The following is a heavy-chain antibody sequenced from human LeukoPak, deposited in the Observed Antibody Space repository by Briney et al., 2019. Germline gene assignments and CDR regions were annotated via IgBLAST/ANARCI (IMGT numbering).Heavy chain of an antibody. V-gene: IGHV3-48*02. CDR3: ARGGSSCFDY. Sequence: GGSLRLSCAASGFTFSSYSMNWVRQAPGKGLEWVSYISSSSSTIYYADSVKGRFTISRDNAKNSLYLQMNSQRDEDTAVYYCARGGSSCFDYWGQGTLVTVSS. D-gene: IGHD6-13*01. CDR2: ISSSSSTI. J-gene: IGHJ4*02. CDR1: GFTFSSYS.